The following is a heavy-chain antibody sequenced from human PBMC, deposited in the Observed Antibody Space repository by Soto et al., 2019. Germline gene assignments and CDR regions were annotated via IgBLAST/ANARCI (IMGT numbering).Heavy chain of an antibody. CDR2: IYYSGST. J-gene: IGHJ4*02. Sequence: SETLSLTCTVSGGSISSYYWSWIRQPPGKGLEWIGYIYYSGSTNYNPSLKSRVTISVDTSKNQFSLKLSSVTAADTAVYYCAREAGGFDYWGQGTLVTVSS. CDR3: AREAGGFDY. CDR1: GGSISSYY. D-gene: IGHD2-15*01. V-gene: IGHV4-59*01.